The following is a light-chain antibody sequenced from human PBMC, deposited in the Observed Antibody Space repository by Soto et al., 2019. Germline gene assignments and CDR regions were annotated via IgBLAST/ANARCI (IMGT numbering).Light chain of an antibody. CDR2: AAS. J-gene: IGKJ5*01. V-gene: IGKV3-15*01. CDR1: QSIGSN. Sequence: ILMTRSPVTLSVSPGDSATLSCRASQSIGSNLAWYQQKPGQAPRLLIYAASTRVTGLPGRFSGRGSGTEFTLTISGLQSEDFAIYYCQHYTNWPPITFGQGTRLE. CDR3: QHYTNWPPIT.